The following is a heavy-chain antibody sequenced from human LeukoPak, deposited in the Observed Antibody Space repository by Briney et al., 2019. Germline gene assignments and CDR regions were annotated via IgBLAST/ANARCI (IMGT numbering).Heavy chain of an antibody. V-gene: IGHV3-9*01. D-gene: IGHD3-22*01. CDR1: GFTFDDYA. Sequence: QPGRSLRLSCAASGFTFDDYAMHWVRQAPGKGLEWVSGISWNSGSIGYADSVKGRFTISRDNAKNSLYLQMNSLRAEDTALNYCAKCGYYDSSGYHFDYWGQGTLVTVSS. J-gene: IGHJ4*02. CDR2: ISWNSGSI. CDR3: AKCGYYDSSGYHFDY.